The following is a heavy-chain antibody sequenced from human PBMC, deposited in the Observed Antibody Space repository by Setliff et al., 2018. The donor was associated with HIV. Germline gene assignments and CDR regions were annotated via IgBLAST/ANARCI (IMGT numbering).Heavy chain of an antibody. V-gene: IGHV4-38-2*01. CDR3: VRSHITMVRGVIIGHNWFDP. D-gene: IGHD3-10*01. Sequence: PSETLSLTCAVSGYSISSGYNWGWIRQSPEKGLEWIANSYHVGTTYYNPSLKSRVTISVDTSKSQFSLKLSSVTAADTAMYYCVRSHITMVRGVIIGHNWFDPWGQGILVTVSS. CDR1: GYSISSGYN. CDR2: SYHVGTT. J-gene: IGHJ5*02.